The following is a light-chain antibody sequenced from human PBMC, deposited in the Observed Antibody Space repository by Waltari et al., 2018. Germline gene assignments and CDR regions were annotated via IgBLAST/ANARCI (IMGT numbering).Light chain of an antibody. V-gene: IGLV2-23*02. CDR1: SSDVGNYKR. Sequence: QSALTQPASVSGSPGQSITISCPGTSSDVGNYKRVSCYQQHPGKAPKLMIYAVSKRPSGVSYRFSGSKSGDMASLTISGLQPEDEAEYFCSSYAGSSKGVFGGGTKVTVL. CDR3: SSYAGSSKGV. CDR2: AVS. J-gene: IGLJ2*01.